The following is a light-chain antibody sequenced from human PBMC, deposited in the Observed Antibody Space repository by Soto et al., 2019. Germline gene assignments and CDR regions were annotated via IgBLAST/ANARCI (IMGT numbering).Light chain of an antibody. CDR3: HQYGSSAWT. CDR1: QSVSSTS. Sequence: EIVLTQSPGTLSLSPGERATLSCRASQSVSSTSLAWYQQRPGQAPRLVIYGASNRATGIPDRFSGSGSGTDFTLTISRLEPEDFAVYYCHQYGSSAWTFGQGTKVDIK. V-gene: IGKV3-20*01. J-gene: IGKJ1*01. CDR2: GAS.